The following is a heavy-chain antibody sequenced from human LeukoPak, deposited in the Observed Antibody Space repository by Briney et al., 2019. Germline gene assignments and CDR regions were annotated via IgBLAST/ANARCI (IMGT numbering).Heavy chain of an antibody. V-gene: IGHV3-30-3*01. J-gene: IGHJ4*02. CDR3: ARVAPRIESRGWDYFDY. CDR2: ISYDGSNK. CDR1: GFTFSSYA. Sequence: GGSLRLSYAASGFTFSSYAMHWVRQAPGKGLEWVAVISYDGSNKYYADSVKGRFTISRDNSKNTLYLQMNSLRAEDTAVYYCARVAPRIESRGWDYFDYWGQGTLVTVSS. D-gene: IGHD5-12*01.